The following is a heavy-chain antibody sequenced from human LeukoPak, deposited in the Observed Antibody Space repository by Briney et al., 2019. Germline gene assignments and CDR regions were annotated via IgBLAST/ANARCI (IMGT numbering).Heavy chain of an antibody. CDR3: AKPATSGFMVRGAIFLDAFDI. CDR1: GHSFTSYW. J-gene: IGHJ3*02. V-gene: IGHV5-51*01. Sequence: GESLKISCKGSGHSFTSYWIGWVRQMPGKGLEWMGIIYPGDSDTRYSPSLQGQVTISADKSISTAYLQWSSLKASDTAMYYCAKPATSGFMVRGAIFLDAFDIWGQGTMVTVSS. CDR2: IYPGDSDT. D-gene: IGHD3-10*01.